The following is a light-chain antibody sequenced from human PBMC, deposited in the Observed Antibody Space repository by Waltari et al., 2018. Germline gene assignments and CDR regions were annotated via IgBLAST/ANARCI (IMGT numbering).Light chain of an antibody. J-gene: IGKJ4*01. CDR1: QTIRTTY. CDR3: QQYDISPLT. V-gene: IGKV3-20*01. Sequence: EIVLTQSPGTLSLSPGEGATLSCRTSQTIRTTYLAWYQQKHGQAPNLLIYGTFTRATGIPDRFTGSGSVTDFSLTISSLEPEDFATYYCQQYDISPLTFGGGTKVEIK. CDR2: GTF.